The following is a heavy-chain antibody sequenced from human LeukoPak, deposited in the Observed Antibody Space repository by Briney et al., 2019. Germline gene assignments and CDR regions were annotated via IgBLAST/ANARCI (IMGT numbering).Heavy chain of an antibody. D-gene: IGHD3-3*01. Sequence: GGSLRLSCAASGFTFSSSWMSWVRQAPGKGLEWVANIKQDGSEKYYVDSVKGRFTISRNNAKNSLYLQVNSLRAEDTAVYYCARVRFLDYWGQGTLVTVSS. J-gene: IGHJ4*02. CDR1: GFTFSSSW. CDR2: IKQDGSEK. CDR3: ARVRFLDY. V-gene: IGHV3-7*01.